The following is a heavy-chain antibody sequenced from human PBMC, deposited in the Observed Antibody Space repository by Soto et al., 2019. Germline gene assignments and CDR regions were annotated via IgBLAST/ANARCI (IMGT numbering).Heavy chain of an antibody. CDR2: INHSGST. V-gene: IGHV4-34*01. D-gene: IGHD6-19*01. CDR3: ATTSGWYLNDAFDI. Sequence: ASETLSLTCAVYGGSFSGYYWSWIRQPPGKGLEWIGEINHSGSTNYNPSLKSRVTISVDTSKNQFSLKLSSVTAADTAVYYCATTSGWYLNDAFDIWGQGTMVTV. J-gene: IGHJ3*02. CDR1: GGSFSGYY.